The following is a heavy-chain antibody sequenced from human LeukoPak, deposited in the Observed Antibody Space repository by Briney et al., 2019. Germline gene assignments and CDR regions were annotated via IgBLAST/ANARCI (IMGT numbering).Heavy chain of an antibody. CDR1: GGSSSSYY. D-gene: IGHD1-7*01. J-gene: IGHJ6*02. V-gene: IGHV4-59*01. CDR3: ARDNWNYGSSMDV. Sequence: SETLSLTCTVSGGSSSSYYWSWIRQPPGKGLEWIGYNYYSGSTNYNPSLKSRVTISVDTSKNQFSLKLSSVTAADTAVYYCARDNWNYGSSMDVWGQGTTVTVSS. CDR2: NYYSGST.